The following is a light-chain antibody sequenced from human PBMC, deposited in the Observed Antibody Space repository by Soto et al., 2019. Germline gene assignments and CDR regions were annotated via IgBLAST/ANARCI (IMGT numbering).Light chain of an antibody. J-gene: IGLJ1*01. CDR1: SANIGGNS. CDR2: DDN. V-gene: IGLV1-51*01. Sequence: VLTQPPAVSAAPGQKGTISCSGSSANIGGNSVSWYQQLPGTAPKLLIYDDNTRPSGIPDRFSGSKSGTSATLGITGFQTGDEADYYCGSWDSSMSAYVFGTGTKVTVL. CDR3: GSWDSSMSAYV.